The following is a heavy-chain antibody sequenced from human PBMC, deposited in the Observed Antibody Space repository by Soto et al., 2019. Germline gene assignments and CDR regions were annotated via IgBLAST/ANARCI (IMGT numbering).Heavy chain of an antibody. J-gene: IGHJ6*02. CDR3: ARVGSSWIRNGPDV. Sequence: QVQLVQSGAEVKKPGASVKVSCEASEYTFTSHDINWLRQAPGQGLEWMGWMNPNSGEAGYAQKFQGRVTMTRDMSISRAYMELSSLRSEDTAVYYCARVGSSWIRNGPDVWGQGTMVTVSS. D-gene: IGHD6-13*01. CDR2: MNPNSGEA. V-gene: IGHV1-8*01. CDR1: EYTFTSHD.